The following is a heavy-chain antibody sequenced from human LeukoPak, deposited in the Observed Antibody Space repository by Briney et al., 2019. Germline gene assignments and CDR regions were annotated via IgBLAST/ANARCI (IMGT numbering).Heavy chain of an antibody. CDR3: ARVRCSSNSCFPDY. V-gene: IGHV3-23*01. Sequence: GGSLRLSCAASGFTFSSYAMSWVRQAPGKGLEWVSPISGSGGSTYYADSVKGRFTISRDNSKNTLYLQMNSLRAEDTAVYYCARVRCSSNSCFPDYWGQGTLVTVSS. D-gene: IGHD2-2*01. CDR2: ISGSGGST. CDR1: GFTFSSYA. J-gene: IGHJ4*02.